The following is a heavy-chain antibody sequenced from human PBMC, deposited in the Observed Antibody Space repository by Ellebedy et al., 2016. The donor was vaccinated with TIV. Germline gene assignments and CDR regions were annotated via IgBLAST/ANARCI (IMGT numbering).Heavy chain of an antibody. J-gene: IGHJ4*02. V-gene: IGHV3-23*01. CDR2: ISGSGGST. Sequence: GESLKISXAASGLTFSIYAMSWVRQAPGKGLEWVSGISGSGGSTYYADSVQGRFTISRDNSKNTLYLQMNSLRAEDTAVYYCAKALLWFGEFLPAYFDYWGQGTLVTVSS. D-gene: IGHD3-10*01. CDR3: AKALLWFGEFLPAYFDY. CDR1: GLTFSIYA.